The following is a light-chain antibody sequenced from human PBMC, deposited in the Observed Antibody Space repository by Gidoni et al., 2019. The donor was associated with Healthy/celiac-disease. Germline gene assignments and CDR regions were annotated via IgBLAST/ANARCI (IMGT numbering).Light chain of an antibody. CDR3: QSYDSSLSGSRV. Sequence: QSVLTQPPSVSGAPGPRVTISCTGSSSNIGAGYDVHWYQQLPGTAPKRLIYGNSNRPSGVPDRFSGSKSGTSASLAITGLQAEDEADYYCQSYDSSLSGSRVFGTGTKVTVL. CDR2: GNS. CDR1: SSNIGAGYD. J-gene: IGLJ1*01. V-gene: IGLV1-40*01.